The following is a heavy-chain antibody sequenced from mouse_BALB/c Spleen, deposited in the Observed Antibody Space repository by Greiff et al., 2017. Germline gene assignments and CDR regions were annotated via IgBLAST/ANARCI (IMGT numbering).Heavy chain of an antibody. Sequence: EVKLVESGGGLVQPGGSRKLSCAASGFTFSSFGMHWVRQAPEKGLEWVAYISSGSSTIYYADTVKGRFTISRDNPKNTLFLQMTSLRSEDTAMYYCARGGDGYYHWGQGTTLTVSS. D-gene: IGHD2-3*01. CDR1: GFTFSSFG. CDR2: ISSGSSTI. V-gene: IGHV5-17*02. J-gene: IGHJ2*01. CDR3: ARGGDGYYH.